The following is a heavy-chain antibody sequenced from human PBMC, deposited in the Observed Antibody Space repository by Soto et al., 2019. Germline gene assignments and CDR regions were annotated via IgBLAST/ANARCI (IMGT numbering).Heavy chain of an antibody. D-gene: IGHD1-7*01. J-gene: IGHJ6*03. CDR3: ARAGVELLKVGYYYYYMDV. V-gene: IGHV1-69*02. CDR2: IIPILGIA. Sequence: QVQLVQSGAEVKKPGSSVKVSCKASGGTFSSYTISWVRQAPGQGLEWLGRIIPILGIANYAQKFQGRVTITADKSTSTAYRELSSLGSEDTAVYYCARAGVELLKVGYYYYYMDVWGKGTTVTVSS. CDR1: GGTFSSYT.